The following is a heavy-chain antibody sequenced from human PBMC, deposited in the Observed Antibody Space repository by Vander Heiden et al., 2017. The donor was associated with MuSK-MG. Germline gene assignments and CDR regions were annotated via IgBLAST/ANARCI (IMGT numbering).Heavy chain of an antibody. Sequence: QVQLQESGPGLVKPSQTLSLTCTVSGGSISSGDYYWSWIRQPPGKGLEWIGYIYYSGSTYYNPSLKSRVTISVDTSKNQFSLKLSSVTAADTAVYYCAREAAAGPRSYYYYYYMDVWGKGTTVTVSS. D-gene: IGHD6-13*01. J-gene: IGHJ6*03. CDR3: AREAAAGPRSYYYYYYMDV. CDR1: GGSISSGDYY. V-gene: IGHV4-30-4*01. CDR2: IYYSGST.